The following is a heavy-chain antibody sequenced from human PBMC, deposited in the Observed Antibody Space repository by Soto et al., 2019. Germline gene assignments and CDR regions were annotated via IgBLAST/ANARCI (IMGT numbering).Heavy chain of an antibody. CDR1: AFTFKNHW. CDR3: ARVSILPAGYYYGMDV. Sequence: PGGSLRLSCAASAFTFKNHWMHWVRQAPGKGLEWVSVIYSGGSTYYADSVKGRFTISRDNSKNTLYLQMNSLRAEDTAVYYCARVSILPAGYYYGMDVWGQGTTVTVSS. J-gene: IGHJ6*02. V-gene: IGHV3-53*01. CDR2: IYSGGST.